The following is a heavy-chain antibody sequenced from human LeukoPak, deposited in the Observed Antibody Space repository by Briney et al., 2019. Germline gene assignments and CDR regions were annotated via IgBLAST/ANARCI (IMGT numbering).Heavy chain of an antibody. J-gene: IGHJ4*02. V-gene: IGHV3-21*01. CDR1: GFTFSSYS. D-gene: IGHD1-26*01. Sequence: PGGSLRLSCAASGFTFSSYSMNWVRQAPGKGLEWVSSISSSSSYIYYADSVKGRFTISRDNAKNSLYLQMNSLRAEDTAVYYCARDLEGWELRGGDYWGQGTLVTVSS. CDR2: ISSSSSYI. CDR3: ARDLEGWELRGGDY.